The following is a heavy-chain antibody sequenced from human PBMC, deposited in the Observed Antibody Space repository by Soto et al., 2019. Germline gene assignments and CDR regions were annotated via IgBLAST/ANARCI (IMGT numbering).Heavy chain of an antibody. CDR3: AKGGRQWLVTSDFNY. D-gene: IGHD6-19*01. CDR2: VSHDGRNT. V-gene: IGHV3-30*18. Sequence: VQLVESGGGGVQPGRTLRLSCAASGYAFSDYAMHWVRQAPGKGLEWVAVVSHDGRNTHYADSVKGRFTISRDSSKNTVSLAMTSLRAEDTAVYYCAKGGRQWLVTSDFNYWGQGALVTVSS. J-gene: IGHJ4*02. CDR1: GYAFSDYA.